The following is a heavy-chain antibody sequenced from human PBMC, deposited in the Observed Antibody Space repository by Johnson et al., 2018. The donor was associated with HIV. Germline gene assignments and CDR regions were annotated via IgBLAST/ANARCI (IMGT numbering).Heavy chain of an antibody. CDR1: RFTFSSYA. D-gene: IGHD6-13*01. V-gene: IGHV3-30*14. CDR2: IRYDGSNK. CDR3: AREPSIAAAGGDGAFDI. Sequence: QVQLVESGGGVVQPGRSLRLSCAASRFTFSSYALHWVRQAPGKGLEWVAFIRYDGSNKYYADSVKGRFTISRENAKTSLYLQMNSLRAEDTAVYYCAREPSIAAAGGDGAFDIWGRGTMLTVSS. J-gene: IGHJ3*02.